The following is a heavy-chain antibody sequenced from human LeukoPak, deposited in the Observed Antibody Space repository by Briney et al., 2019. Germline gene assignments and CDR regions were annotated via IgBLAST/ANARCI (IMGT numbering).Heavy chain of an antibody. CDR2: IYHSGST. CDR3: ARGIRITMIVVVITTGLYYFDY. D-gene: IGHD3-22*01. Sequence: SETLSLTCTVSGGSISSSSYYWGWIRQPPGKGLEWIGSIYHSGSTYYNPSLKSRVTISVDTSKNQFSLKLSSVTAADTAVYYCARGIRITMIVVVITTGLYYFDYWGQGTLVTVSS. V-gene: IGHV4-39*07. CDR1: GGSISSSSYY. J-gene: IGHJ4*02.